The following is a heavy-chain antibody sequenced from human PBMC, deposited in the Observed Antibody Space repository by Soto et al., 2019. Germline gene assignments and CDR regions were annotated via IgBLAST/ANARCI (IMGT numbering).Heavy chain of an antibody. D-gene: IGHD4-17*01. CDR3: ARAGHDYGDYVWFDP. CDR2: NYYSGST. CDR1: GGSISSYY. V-gene: IGHV4-59*01. Sequence: QVQLQESGPGLVKPSETLSLTCTVSGGSISSYYWSWIRQPPGNGLEWIGYNYYSGSTNYNPSLKRGVTIAVETSENQFSLKLSSGTAAEAAVYYCARAGHDYGDYVWFDPWGQGTLVTVAS. J-gene: IGHJ5*02.